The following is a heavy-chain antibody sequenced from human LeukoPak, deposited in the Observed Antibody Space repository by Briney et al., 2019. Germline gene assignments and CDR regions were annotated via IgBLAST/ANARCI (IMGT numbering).Heavy chain of an antibody. CDR3: ATDGGIVVVPAPIAY. CDR2: IRYDGSNK. V-gene: IGHV3-30*02. J-gene: IGHJ4*02. Sequence: PGGSLRLSCAASGFTFSSYGMHWVRQAPGKGLEWVAFIRYDGSNKYYADSVKGRFTISRDNSKNTLYLQMNSLRAEDTAVYYCATDGGIVVVPAPIAYWGQGTLVTVSS. CDR1: GFTFSSYG. D-gene: IGHD2-2*01.